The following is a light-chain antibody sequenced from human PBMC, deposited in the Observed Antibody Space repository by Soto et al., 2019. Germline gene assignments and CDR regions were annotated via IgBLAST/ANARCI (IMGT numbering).Light chain of an antibody. CDR2: DTN. CDR1: TGAVTTDHF. Sequence: QDVVTQEPSLTVSPGGTVTLTCGSSTGAVTTDHFPYWFQQKPGQAPRTLIYDTNNKYSWTPARFSGSLLGDKAALTLSGAQPEDEADYYCLLTYSGARVFGGGTKLTVL. J-gene: IGLJ3*02. V-gene: IGLV7-46*01. CDR3: LLTYSGARV.